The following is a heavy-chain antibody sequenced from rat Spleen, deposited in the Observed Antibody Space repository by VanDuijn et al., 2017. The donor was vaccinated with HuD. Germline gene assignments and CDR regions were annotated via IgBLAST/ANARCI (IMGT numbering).Heavy chain of an antibody. J-gene: IGHJ2*01. Sequence: EVQLVESGGGLVQPGGSLKLSCAASGFTFSNYGMAWVRQAPKKGLEWVAYISFDGGSTYYRDPVKGRFTISRDNAKNTLFLQMDSLRSEDTATYYCTRGGYFRHWGQGVMVTVSS. V-gene: IGHV5S13*01. CDR3: TRGGYFRH. D-gene: IGHD2-5*01. CDR2: ISFDGGST. CDR1: GFTFSNYG.